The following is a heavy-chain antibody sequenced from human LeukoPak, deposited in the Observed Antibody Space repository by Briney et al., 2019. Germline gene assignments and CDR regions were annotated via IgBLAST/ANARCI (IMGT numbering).Heavy chain of an antibody. CDR2: ISSSSRYI. CDR1: GFTVSSNY. J-gene: IGHJ4*02. Sequence: PGGSLRLSCAASGFTVSSNYMSWVRQAPGKGLEWVSSISSSSRYIYYADSVKGRFTISRDNAKNSLYLQMNSLRAEDTAVYYCARDKRDGYNPFDYWGQGTLVTVSS. CDR3: ARDKRDGYNPFDY. D-gene: IGHD5-24*01. V-gene: IGHV3-21*01.